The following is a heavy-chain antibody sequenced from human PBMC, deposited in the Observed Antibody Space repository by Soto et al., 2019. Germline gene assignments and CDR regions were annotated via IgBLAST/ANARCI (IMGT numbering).Heavy chain of an antibody. CDR2: IHHSGSI. CDR3: AREDDGGDSLDV. D-gene: IGHD2-21*02. Sequence: QVQLQQSGPGLVKPSQTLSLTCTVSGGSISSDYYHWTWIRQSPGQGLEWIGYIHHSGSILYNPSLKRRVNISVDTSKNQFSLHLSSVTAADTDVYFWAREDDGGDSLDVWGQGTTVTVS. J-gene: IGHJ6*02. CDR1: GGSISSDYYH. V-gene: IGHV4-30-4*08.